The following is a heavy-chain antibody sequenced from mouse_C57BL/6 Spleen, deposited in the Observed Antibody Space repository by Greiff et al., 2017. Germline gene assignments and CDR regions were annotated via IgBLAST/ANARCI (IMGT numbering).Heavy chain of an antibody. Sequence: EVQLQQSGPELVKPGASVKISCKASGYTFTDYYMNWVKQSHGKSLEWIGDINPNNGGTSYNQKFKGKATLTVDKSSSTAYMELRSLTSEDSAVYYCARGYYGSSYRYYYAMDYWGQGTSVTVSS. V-gene: IGHV1-26*01. CDR1: GYTFTDYY. D-gene: IGHD1-1*01. J-gene: IGHJ4*01. CDR3: ARGYYGSSYRYYYAMDY. CDR2: INPNNGGT.